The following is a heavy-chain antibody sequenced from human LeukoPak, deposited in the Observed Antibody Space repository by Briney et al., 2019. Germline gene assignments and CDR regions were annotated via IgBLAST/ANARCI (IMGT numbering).Heavy chain of an antibody. V-gene: IGHV1-46*01. CDR1: GYTFTGYY. CDR3: AGDLARGYPVYYFDY. D-gene: IGHD5-12*01. CDR2: INPSGGST. Sequence: ASVKVSCKASGYTFTGYYMHWVRQAPGQGLEWMGIINPSGGSTSYAQKFQGRVTMTRDTSTSTVYMELSSLRSEDTAVYYCAGDLARGYPVYYFDYWGQGTLVTVSS. J-gene: IGHJ4*02.